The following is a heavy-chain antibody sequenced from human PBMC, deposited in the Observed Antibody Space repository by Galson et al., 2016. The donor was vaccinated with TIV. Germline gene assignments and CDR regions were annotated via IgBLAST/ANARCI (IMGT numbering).Heavy chain of an antibody. D-gene: IGHD3-16*01. V-gene: IGHV5-51*03. CDR3: ARFYDHLWGNFDY. J-gene: IGHJ4*02. Sequence: QSGAEVKKPGESLKVSCQGSGYSFPSYWIGWVRQMPGKGLEWMGIIYPGDSDTRYSPSFHGQVTISADKSFSSAYLRWNSLKASDTAMYYCARFYDHLWGNFDYWGQGTLVTVSP. CDR1: GYSFPSYW. CDR2: IYPGDSDT.